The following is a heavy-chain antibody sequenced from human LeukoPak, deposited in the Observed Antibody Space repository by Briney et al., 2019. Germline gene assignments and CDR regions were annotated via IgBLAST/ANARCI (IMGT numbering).Heavy chain of an antibody. J-gene: IGHJ4*02. CDR1: GFIFNTYA. Sequence: GGSLRLSCAASGFIFNTYAMSWVRQAPGKGLEWVANIRQDGSEKYYVASVRGRFTISRDNAKNSLYLQMNSLRREDTAVYYCARLADYDSSGYFDYWGQGTLVTVSS. D-gene: IGHD3-22*01. CDR2: IRQDGSEK. CDR3: ARLADYDSSGYFDY. V-gene: IGHV3-7*01.